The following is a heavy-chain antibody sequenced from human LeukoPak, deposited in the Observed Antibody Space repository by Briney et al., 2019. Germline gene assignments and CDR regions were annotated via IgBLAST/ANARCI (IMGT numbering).Heavy chain of an antibody. J-gene: IGHJ4*02. CDR2: IWYDGSNK. D-gene: IGHD3-16*01. Sequence: PGGSLRLSCAASGFTFSSYGMHWVRQAPGKGLEWVAVIWYDGSNKYYADSVKGRFTISRDNSKNTLYLQINSLRAEDTAVYYCAKGLGYFDYWGQGTLVTVSS. V-gene: IGHV3-33*06. CDR1: GFTFSSYG. CDR3: AKGLGYFDY.